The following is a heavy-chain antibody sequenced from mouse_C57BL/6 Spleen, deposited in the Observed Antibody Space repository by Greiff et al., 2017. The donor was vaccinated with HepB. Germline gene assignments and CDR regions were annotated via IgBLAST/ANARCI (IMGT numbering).Heavy chain of an antibody. CDR3: ARGYPYYAMDY. Sequence: EVKVVESGGGLVKPGGSLKLSCAASGFTFSDYGMHWVRQAPEKGLEWVAYISSGSSTIYYADTVKGRFTISRDNDKNTLILQMTSLRSEDTARYYCARGYPYYAMDYWGQGTSATVTS. CDR2: ISSGSSTI. CDR1: GFTFSDYG. J-gene: IGHJ4*01. D-gene: IGHD2-2*01. V-gene: IGHV5-17*01.